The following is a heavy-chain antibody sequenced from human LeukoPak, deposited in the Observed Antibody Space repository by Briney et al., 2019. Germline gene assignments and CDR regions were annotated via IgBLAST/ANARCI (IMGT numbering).Heavy chain of an antibody. CDR2: IKAGNGNT. Sequence: ASVKVSCKASGYSFTSYAIHWVRQAPRQRLEWMGWIKAGNGNTQNSHEFQGRVTITRDTSASTAYMELSSLRSEDTAVYYCAKDLGWDLYYFDYWGQGNRVTVSS. D-gene: IGHD1-26*01. V-gene: IGHV1-3*03. CDR3: AKDLGWDLYYFDY. CDR1: GYSFTSYA. J-gene: IGHJ4*02.